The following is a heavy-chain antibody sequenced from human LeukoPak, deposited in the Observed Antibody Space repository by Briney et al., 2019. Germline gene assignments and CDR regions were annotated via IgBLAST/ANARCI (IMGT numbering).Heavy chain of an antibody. D-gene: IGHD1-1*01. CDR3: ARRTPGQYYFDY. CDR1: GGSISSYY. Sequence: SEILSLTCTVSGGSISSYYWSWIRQPPGKGLEWIGYIYTSGSTNYNPSLKSRVTISVDTSKNQFSLKLSSVTAADTAVYYCARRTPGQYYFDYWGQGTLVTVSS. V-gene: IGHV4-4*09. CDR2: IYTSGST. J-gene: IGHJ4*02.